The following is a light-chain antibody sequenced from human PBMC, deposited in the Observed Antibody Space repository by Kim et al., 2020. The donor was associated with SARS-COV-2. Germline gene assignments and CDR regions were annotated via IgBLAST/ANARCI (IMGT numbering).Light chain of an antibody. CDR2: DAS. J-gene: IGKJ4*01. V-gene: IGKV3-11*01. CDR3: QQTTDWPPLT. Sequence: EIVLTQSPATLSLSPGDRATLSCRASQSVSGDLAWYQQSSGQAPRLLIYDASKRASGIPGRFSGSGSETDFTLTISRLEPEDFAVYYCQQTTDWPPLTFGGGTKVDIK. CDR1: QSVSGD.